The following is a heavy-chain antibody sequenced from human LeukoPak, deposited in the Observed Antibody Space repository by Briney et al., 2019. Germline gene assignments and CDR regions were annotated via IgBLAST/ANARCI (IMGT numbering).Heavy chain of an antibody. CDR1: GYTFTSHD. D-gene: IGHD6-13*01. Sequence: GASVKVSCKASGYTFTSHDISWVRQAPGQGLEWMGWLSPHNGNTKYAQKFQGRVTMTTDTSTNTAYMELRSLGSDDTAVYYCTREPPTAAAHFDSWGQGTLVTVSS. CDR2: LSPHNGNT. V-gene: IGHV1-18*01. CDR3: TREPPTAAAHFDS. J-gene: IGHJ4*02.